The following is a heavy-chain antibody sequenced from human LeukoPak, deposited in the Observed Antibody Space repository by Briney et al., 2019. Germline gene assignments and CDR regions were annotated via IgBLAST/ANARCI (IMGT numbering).Heavy chain of an antibody. CDR3: ARHDRHSGSYPYYYGMDV. CDR2: IYPGNSDT. V-gene: IGHV5-51*01. CDR1: GYSFTNYW. J-gene: IGHJ6*02. Sequence: GESLKISCKGSGYSFTNYWIGWVRQMPGKGLEWMGIIYPGNSDTTYSPSFQGQVTISADKSISTAYLQWSSLKASDTAMYYCARHDRHSGSYPYYYGMDVWGQGTTVTVSS. D-gene: IGHD3-10*01.